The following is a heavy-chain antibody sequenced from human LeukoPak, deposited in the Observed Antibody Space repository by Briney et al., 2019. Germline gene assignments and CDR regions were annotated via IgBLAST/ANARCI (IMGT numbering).Heavy chain of an antibody. CDR2: IIPIFGTA. Sequence: SVKVSCKASGGTFSSYAISWVRQAPGQGLEWMGGIIPIFGTANYAQKFQGRVTITADKSMSTAYMELSSLRSEDTAVYYCARGPYYDSSGYYYYYYMDVWGKGTTVTVSS. D-gene: IGHD3-22*01. CDR3: ARGPYYDSSGYYYYYYMDV. V-gene: IGHV1-69*06. J-gene: IGHJ6*03. CDR1: GGTFSSYA.